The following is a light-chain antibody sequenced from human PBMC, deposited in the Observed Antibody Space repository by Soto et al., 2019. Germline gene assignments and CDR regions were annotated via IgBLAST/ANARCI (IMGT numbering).Light chain of an antibody. V-gene: IGKV3-20*01. CDR2: DAS. Sequence: EFVLTQSPGTLSLSPGERATLSCRASQTVRNNYLAWYQQKPGQAPRLLIYDASSRATGIPDRFSGGGSGTDFTLTISRLEPEDFAVYYCQQFSSSPLTLGGGTKGEIK. CDR1: QTVRNNY. J-gene: IGKJ4*01. CDR3: QQFSSSPLT.